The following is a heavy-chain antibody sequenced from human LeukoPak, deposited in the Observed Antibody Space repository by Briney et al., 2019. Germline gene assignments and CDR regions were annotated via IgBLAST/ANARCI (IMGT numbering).Heavy chain of an antibody. J-gene: IGHJ6*03. CDR1: GYSISSGYY. CDR3: ARETLWFGELSQTYYYYYMDV. CDR2: IYHSGST. D-gene: IGHD3-10*01. V-gene: IGHV4-38-2*02. Sequence: PSETLSLTCTVSGYSISSGYYWGWIRQPPGKGLEWIGSIYHSGSTNYNPSLKSRVTMSVDTSKNQFSLKLSSVTAADTAVYYCARETLWFGELSQTYYYYYMDVWGKGTTVTISS.